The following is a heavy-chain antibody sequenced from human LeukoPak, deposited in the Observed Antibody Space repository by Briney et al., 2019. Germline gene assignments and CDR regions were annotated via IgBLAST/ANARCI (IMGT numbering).Heavy chain of an antibody. CDR3: ARDPDSDNRGYYHFGY. CDR1: GFTFSSYA. V-gene: IGHV3-30*15. CDR2: ITHDGGNK. J-gene: IGHJ4*02. Sequence: GASLRLSCAASGFTFSSYAMHWVRQAPGQGLEWVGVITHDGGNKYYAESVKGRFTITGDNSKSTVYLQMSSLRAEDTAVYYCARDPDSDNRGYYHFGYWGWGPLVTVSA. D-gene: IGHD3-22*01.